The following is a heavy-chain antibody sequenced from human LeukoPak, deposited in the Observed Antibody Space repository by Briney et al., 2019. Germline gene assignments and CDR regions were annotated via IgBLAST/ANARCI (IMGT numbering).Heavy chain of an antibody. D-gene: IGHD3-22*01. CDR1: GFSFSSYW. V-gene: IGHV3-21*01. J-gene: IGHJ3*02. Sequence: GGSLRLSCAASGFSFSSYWLSWVRQAPGKGLEWVSSISSSSSYIYYADSVKGRFTISRDNARNTLYLQMNSLRAEDTAVYYCAREDSRDYYYDIDGYYYAGRGAFDIWGRGTLVTVSS. CDR3: AREDSRDYYYDIDGYYYAGRGAFDI. CDR2: ISSSSSYI.